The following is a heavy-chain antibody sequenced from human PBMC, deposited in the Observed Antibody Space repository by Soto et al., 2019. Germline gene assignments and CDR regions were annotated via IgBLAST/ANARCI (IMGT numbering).Heavy chain of an antibody. V-gene: IGHV5-51*01. CDR1: GYSFTSYW. J-gene: IGHJ6*02. CDR2: IYPGDSDT. D-gene: IGHD5-18*01. CDR3: ARHRGRWDTAMATGYYYYYGMDV. Sequence: VESLKISCQGSGYSFTSYWIGWVRQMPGKGLEWMGIIYPGDSDTRYSPSFQGQVTISADKSISTAYLQWSSLKASDTAMYYCARHRGRWDTAMATGYYYYYGMDVWGQGTTVTVSS.